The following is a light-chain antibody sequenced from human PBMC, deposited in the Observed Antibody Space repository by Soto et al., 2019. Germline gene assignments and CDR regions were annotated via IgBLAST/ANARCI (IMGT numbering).Light chain of an antibody. CDR1: SCNIGAGYD. J-gene: IGLJ2*01. CDR3: QSSDSTLSGARV. Sequence: QSVLTQPPLVSGAPGQRVTISCTGSSCNIGAGYDVHWYQQLPGTAPKLLIYGDSSRPSGVPDRFSGSKSGTSASLAISGLLADDDADYYCQSSDSTLSGARVFGGGTKLTVL. V-gene: IGLV1-40*01. CDR2: GDS.